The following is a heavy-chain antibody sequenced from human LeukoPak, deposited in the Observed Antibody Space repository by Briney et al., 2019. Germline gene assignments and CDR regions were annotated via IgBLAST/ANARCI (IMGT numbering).Heavy chain of an antibody. Sequence: RRRSPSLECASAGLTVTNACISWVSQAPWKRMEWVGRIKSKTDGGTTDSAEPVKGRFFISRDDSKNTLFLQMNSLKTEDTAVYYCTTGPPGQNDYWGQGTSVTVSS. D-gene: IGHD2-8*02. CDR2: IKSKTDGGTT. V-gene: IGHV3-15*01. CDR1: GLTVTNAC. J-gene: IGHJ4*02. CDR3: TTGPPGQNDY.